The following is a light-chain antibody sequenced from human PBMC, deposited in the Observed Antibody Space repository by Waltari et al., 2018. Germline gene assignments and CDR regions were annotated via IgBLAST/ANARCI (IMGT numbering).Light chain of an antibody. J-gene: IGLJ1*01. CDR1: DLETKY. CDR2: QDV. CDR3: QAWDSGAAGV. V-gene: IGLV3-1*01. Sequence: SYDLTQSPSVSVSPGQTASITCSGDDLETKYVCWYQQKPGQSPVLVIYQDVRRPSEIPERFSGSNSGNTATLTISGTQPMDEADYYCQAWDSGAAGVFGNGTKVTVL.